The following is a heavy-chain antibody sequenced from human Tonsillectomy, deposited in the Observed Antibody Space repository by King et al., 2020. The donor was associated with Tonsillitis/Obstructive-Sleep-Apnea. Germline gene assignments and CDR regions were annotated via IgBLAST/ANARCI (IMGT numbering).Heavy chain of an antibody. CDR3: ARGSYNYNAMDV. Sequence: VQLQQWGAGLLKPSETLSLTCVVYGGSFSVYYWSWIRQPPGKGLEWIGEINDSGGTNYNPSLKSRVTISVDTSKNQFSLILSSATAADTAVYDCARGSYNYNAMDVWGQGTTVTVSS. CDR1: GGSFSVYY. CDR2: INDSGGT. J-gene: IGHJ6*02. V-gene: IGHV4-34*01.